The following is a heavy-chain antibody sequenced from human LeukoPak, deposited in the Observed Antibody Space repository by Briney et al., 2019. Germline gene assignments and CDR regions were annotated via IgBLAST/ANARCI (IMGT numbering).Heavy chain of an antibody. Sequence: SSETLSLTCTVSGGSISSSPYYWGWIRQPPGKGLEWIGSIYYSGTTHYNPSLERRVTISVDTSKNQFSLKLASVTAADTAIYYCAKGAGGFSYYNWFDPWGQGTLVTVSS. J-gene: IGHJ5*02. CDR1: GGSISSSPYY. V-gene: IGHV4-39*07. CDR2: IYYSGTT. CDR3: AKGAGGFSYYNWFDP. D-gene: IGHD5-18*01.